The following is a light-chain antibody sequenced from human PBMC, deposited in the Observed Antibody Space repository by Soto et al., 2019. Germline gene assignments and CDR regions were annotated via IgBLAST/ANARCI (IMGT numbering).Light chain of an antibody. CDR2: DAS. V-gene: IGKV3-11*01. J-gene: IGKJ4*01. CDR3: HQRSSWPLT. CDR1: QSISTY. Sequence: EIVLTQSPATLFLSPGGRATLSCRASQSISTYLAWYQQKPGQPPRLLIYDASHRATGIPARFGGSGSGTDFTLTISNLEPEDFAVYYCHQRSSWPLTFGGGTKVDIK.